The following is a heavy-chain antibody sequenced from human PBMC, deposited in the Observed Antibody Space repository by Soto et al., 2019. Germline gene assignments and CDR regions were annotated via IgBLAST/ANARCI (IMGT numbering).Heavy chain of an antibody. CDR1: GFTFSSYA. CDR2: ISGSGGST. J-gene: IGHJ4*02. D-gene: IGHD2-2*01. Sequence: GGSLRLSCAASGFTFSSYAMSWVRQAPGKGLEWVSAISGSGGSTYYADSVKGRFTISRDNSKNTLYLQMNSLRAEDTAVYYCAKDIILLSLVVVPAAICFDSWGQGTLVTVS. CDR3: AKDIILLSLVVVPAAICFDS. V-gene: IGHV3-23*01.